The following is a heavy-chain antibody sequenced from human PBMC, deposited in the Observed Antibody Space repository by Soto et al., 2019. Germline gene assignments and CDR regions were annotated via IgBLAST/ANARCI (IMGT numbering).Heavy chain of an antibody. CDR1: GGTFSSYA. J-gene: IGHJ6*02. Sequence: SVKVSCKASGGTFSSYAISWVRQSPGQGLEWMGGIIPIFGTANYAQKFRGRVTITADESTSTAYMELSSLRSEDTAVYYCARRPITIFGVVIMVDYYGMDVWGQGTTVTVSS. V-gene: IGHV1-69*13. D-gene: IGHD3-3*01. CDR3: ARRPITIFGVVIMVDYYGMDV. CDR2: IIPIFGTA.